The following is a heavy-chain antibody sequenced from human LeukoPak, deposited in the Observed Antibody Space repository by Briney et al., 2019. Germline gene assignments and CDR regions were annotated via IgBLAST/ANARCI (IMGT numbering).Heavy chain of an antibody. V-gene: IGHV3-30*04. D-gene: IGHD4-17*01. CDR2: ISYDGSNK. CDR1: GFTFSSYA. J-gene: IGHJ4*02. Sequence: SGGSLRLSCAASGFTFSSYAMHWVRQAPGKGLEWVAVISYDGSNKYYADSVKGRFTISRDNSKNTLYLQMNSLRAEDTAVYYRARDSFRDGDYLDYWGQGTLVTVSS. CDR3: ARDSFRDGDYLDY.